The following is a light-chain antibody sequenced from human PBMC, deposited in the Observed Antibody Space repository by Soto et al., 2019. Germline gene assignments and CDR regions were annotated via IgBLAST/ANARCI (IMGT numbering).Light chain of an antibody. CDR2: DAS. Sequence: VMKLSPAALSVSPGERATLSCRVSVSVSMHLAWYQLIPGQAPRLLIYDASTRATGIPDRFSGGGSGIEFTLTISRLQSEDVVVYPCQQYNMWPPIAFDLGKRLEIK. CDR3: QQYNMWPPIA. CDR1: VSVSMH. V-gene: IGKV3-15*01. J-gene: IGKJ5*01.